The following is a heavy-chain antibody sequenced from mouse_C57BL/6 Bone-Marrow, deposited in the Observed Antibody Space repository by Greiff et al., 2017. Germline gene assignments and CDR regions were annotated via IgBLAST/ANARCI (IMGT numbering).Heavy chain of an antibody. V-gene: IGHV2-6*01. CDR1: GFSLTSYG. CDR3: ASDWCTTVVAKGY. D-gene: IGHD1-1*01. J-gene: IGHJ2*01. Sequence: VHLVESGPGLVAPSQSLSITCTVSGFSLTSYGVDWVRQSPGKGLEWLGVIWGVGSTNYNSALKSRLSISKDNSKSQVFLKMNSLQTDDTAMYYCASDWCTTVVAKGYWGQGTTLTVSS. CDR2: IWGVGST.